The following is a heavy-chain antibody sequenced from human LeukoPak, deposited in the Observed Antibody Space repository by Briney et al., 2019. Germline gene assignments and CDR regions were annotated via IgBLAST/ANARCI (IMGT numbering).Heavy chain of an antibody. CDR3: ARDAQWLVPEGYFYYMDV. CDR2: ISSRSTNI. J-gene: IGHJ6*03. D-gene: IGHD6-19*01. V-gene: IGHV3-21*01. CDR1: GFTFRRYS. Sequence: HGGSLRLSCAGSGFTFRRYSMNWFRQAPGKGLERVSSISSRSTNIFYADSVKGRFSVSREHAKNSLYLQMNSLGAEDTAVYYCARDAQWLVPEGYFYYMDVWGKGTTVTVSS.